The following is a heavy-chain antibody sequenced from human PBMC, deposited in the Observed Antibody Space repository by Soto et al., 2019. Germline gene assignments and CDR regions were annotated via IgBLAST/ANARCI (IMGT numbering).Heavy chain of an antibody. J-gene: IGHJ4*02. V-gene: IGHV4-34*01. D-gene: IGHD3-3*01. CDR2: INHSGST. CDR3: ATAYYDFWSGYYPFDY. Sequence: QVQLQQWGAGLLKPSETLSLTCAVYGGSFSGYYWSWIRQPPGKGLEWVGEINHSGSTNYNPSLKSRVTISVDTSKNQFSLKLSSVTAADTAVYYCATAYYDFWSGYYPFDYWGQGTLVTVSS. CDR1: GGSFSGYY.